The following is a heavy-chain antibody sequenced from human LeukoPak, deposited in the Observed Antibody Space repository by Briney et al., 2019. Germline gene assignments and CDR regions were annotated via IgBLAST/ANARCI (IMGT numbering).Heavy chain of an antibody. CDR2: IYYSGST. CDR1: GGSISSSSYY. Sequence: SETLSLTCTVSGGSISSSSYYWGWIRQPPGKGLEWIGSIYYSGSTYYNPSLKSRVTISIDTSKNQFSLKLSSVTAADTAVYYCARRPGWFDPWGQGTLVTVSS. CDR3: ARRPGWFDP. J-gene: IGHJ5*02. D-gene: IGHD3-10*01. V-gene: IGHV4-39*07.